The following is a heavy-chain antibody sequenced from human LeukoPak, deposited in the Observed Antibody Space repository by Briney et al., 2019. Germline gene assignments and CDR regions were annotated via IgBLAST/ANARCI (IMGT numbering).Heavy chain of an antibody. J-gene: IGHJ4*02. CDR2: IYYSGST. CDR3: ARQAGRGYSYVDY. D-gene: IGHD5-18*01. V-gene: IGHV4-39*01. Sequence: SETLSLTRTVSGGSISSSNYYWGWIRQPPGKGLEWIGSIYYSGSTYYNPSLKSRVAISVDTSKNQFSLKLSSVTAADTAVYYCARQAGRGYSYVDYWGQGILVTVSS. CDR1: GGSISSSNYY.